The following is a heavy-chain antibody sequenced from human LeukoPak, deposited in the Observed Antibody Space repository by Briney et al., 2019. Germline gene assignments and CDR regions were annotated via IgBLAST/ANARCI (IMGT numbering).Heavy chain of an antibody. CDR2: IYHSGST. Sequence: SETLSLTCTVSGYSISSGYYWGWIRQPPGKGLEWIGSIYHSGSTNYNPSLKSRVTISVDKSKNQFSLKLSSVTAADTAVYYCVTTRTGSPAWFWGQGTLVTVSS. V-gene: IGHV4-38-2*02. CDR1: GYSISSGYY. J-gene: IGHJ4*02. CDR3: VTTRTGSPAWF. D-gene: IGHD3-9*01.